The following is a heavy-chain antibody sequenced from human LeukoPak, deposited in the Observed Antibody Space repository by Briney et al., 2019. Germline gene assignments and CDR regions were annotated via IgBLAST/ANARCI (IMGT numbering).Heavy chain of an antibody. CDR1: GFTFSNAW. Sequence: GGCLRLSRAASGFTFSNAWMSWVRPAPGKGVEWVGRIKSKTDGGQTDHTPPVKDRLTISRDDSKNTLYLQMNSLKTEDTAVYYWTTDPPPYYVSFDDGGQGTLATVSS. J-gene: IGHJ4*02. CDR3: TTDPPPYYVSFDD. D-gene: IGHD3-10*02. CDR2: IKSKTDGGQT. V-gene: IGHV3-15*01.